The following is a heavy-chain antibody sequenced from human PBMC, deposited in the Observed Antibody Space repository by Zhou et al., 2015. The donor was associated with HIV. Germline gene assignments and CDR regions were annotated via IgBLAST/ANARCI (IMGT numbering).Heavy chain of an antibody. CDR1: GGTLGNYG. D-gene: IGHD3-16*01. Sequence: QVQLVQSGAEVKKPGSSVKVSCRASGGTLGNYGISWVRQAPGQGLEWMGGIIPIFGTANYAQKFQGRVTITADESTSTAYMELSSLRSEDTAVYYCAREGGPESPDYWGQGTLVTVSS. CDR2: IIPIFGTA. V-gene: IGHV1-69*01. CDR3: AREGGPESPDY. J-gene: IGHJ4*02.